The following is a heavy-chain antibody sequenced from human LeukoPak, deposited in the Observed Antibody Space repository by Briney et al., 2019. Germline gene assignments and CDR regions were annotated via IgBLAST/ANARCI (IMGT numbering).Heavy chain of an antibody. Sequence: PGGSLRLSCAASGFTFSSYWMHWVRQAPGKGLEWVSSISSSSSYIYYADSVRGRFTISRDNAKNSLFLQMNSLRAEDTAVYYCARVGAGTHYFDYWGQGTLVTVSS. CDR3: ARVGAGTHYFDY. J-gene: IGHJ4*02. D-gene: IGHD1-1*01. CDR1: GFTFSSYW. CDR2: ISSSSSYI. V-gene: IGHV3-21*01.